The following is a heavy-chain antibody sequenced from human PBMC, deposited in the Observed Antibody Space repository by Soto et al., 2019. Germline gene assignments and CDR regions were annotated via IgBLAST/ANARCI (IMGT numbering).Heavy chain of an antibody. V-gene: IGHV3-30*03. J-gene: IGHJ3*01. CDR2: ISYDGRNK. CDR3: ARDRAFWSATHDAFDV. Sequence: GGSLRLSCVASEFSFSSYGMHWVRQAPGEGLEWLSVISYDGRNKYYTDSVKGRFTISRDNSKNTLHLDMNSLRGEDTAVYYCARDRAFWSATHDAFDVWGQGTTVTVSS. D-gene: IGHD3-3*01. CDR1: EFSFSSYG.